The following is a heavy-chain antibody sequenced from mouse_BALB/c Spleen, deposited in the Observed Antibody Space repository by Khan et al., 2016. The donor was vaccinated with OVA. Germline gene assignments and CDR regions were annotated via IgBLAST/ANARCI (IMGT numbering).Heavy chain of an antibody. V-gene: IGHV5-6*01. CDR1: GFTFSPYS. CDR2: ISSDGDYT. Sequence: EVELVESGGDLVKSGGSLKLSCAASGFTFSPYSMSWVRQTPDKRLEWVATISSDGDYTYYPDSVKGRFNIYRDNAKNTLYLQMSSLKSEDTARYYCATHLTGSFAYWGQGTLVTVSA. CDR3: ATHLTGSFAY. J-gene: IGHJ3*01. D-gene: IGHD4-1*01.